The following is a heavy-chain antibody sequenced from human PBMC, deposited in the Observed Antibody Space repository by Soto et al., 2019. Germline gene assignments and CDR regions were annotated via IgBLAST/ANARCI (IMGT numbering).Heavy chain of an antibody. CDR1: GYTFTDYT. D-gene: IGHD2-2*01. J-gene: IGHJ6*03. CDR2: INAVNGNT. V-gene: IGHV1-3*01. Sequence: QVQLVQSGAEVKKPGASVNVSCKASGYTFTDYTMHWVRQAPGQRLEWMGWINAVNGNTKYSQKFQGRVTITRDTSASTAYMELSSLRSEDTAVYYCARDLGYCSSTSCYDYYYYYMDVWGKGTTVTVSS. CDR3: ARDLGYCSSTSCYDYYYYYMDV.